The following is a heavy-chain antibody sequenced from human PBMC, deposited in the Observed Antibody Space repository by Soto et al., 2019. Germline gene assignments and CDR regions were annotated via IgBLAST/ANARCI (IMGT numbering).Heavy chain of an antibody. CDR1: GFTVSSNY. J-gene: IGHJ4*02. CDR3: AWGTMVRGVIITGFDY. Sequence: GESLKISCAASGFTVSSNYMSWVRQAPGKGLEWVSVIYSGGSTYYADSVKGRFTISRDNSKNTLYLQMNSLRAEDTAVYYCAWGTMVRGVIITGFDYWGQGTLVTVSS. CDR2: IYSGGST. V-gene: IGHV3-53*01. D-gene: IGHD3-10*01.